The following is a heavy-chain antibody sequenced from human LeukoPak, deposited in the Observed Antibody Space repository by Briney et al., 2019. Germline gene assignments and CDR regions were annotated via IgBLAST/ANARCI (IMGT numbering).Heavy chain of an antibody. CDR3: ARGIVVVVAATSNWFDP. Sequence: GGSLRLSCAASGFTFSSYWMHWVRQAPGKGLEWVAVISYDGSNKYYADSVKGRFTISRDNSKNTLYLQMNSLRPEDTAIYYCARGIVVVVAATSNWFDPWGQGTLVTVSS. J-gene: IGHJ5*02. CDR2: ISYDGSNK. D-gene: IGHD2-15*01. CDR1: GFTFSSYW. V-gene: IGHV3-30*03.